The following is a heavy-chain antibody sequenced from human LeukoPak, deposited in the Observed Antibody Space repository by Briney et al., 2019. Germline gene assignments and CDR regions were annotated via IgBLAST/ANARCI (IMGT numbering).Heavy chain of an antibody. J-gene: IGHJ5*02. V-gene: IGHV1-69*13. CDR1: GGTFSSYA. CDR3: ARVMYYYDSSGSLTYNWFDP. Sequence: ASVKVSCKASGGTFSSYAISWVRQAPGQGLEWMGGIIPIFGTANYAQKFQGRVTITADESTSTAYMELSSLRSEDTAVYYCARVMYYYDSSGSLTYNWFDPWGQGTLVTVSS. D-gene: IGHD3-22*01. CDR2: IIPIFGTA.